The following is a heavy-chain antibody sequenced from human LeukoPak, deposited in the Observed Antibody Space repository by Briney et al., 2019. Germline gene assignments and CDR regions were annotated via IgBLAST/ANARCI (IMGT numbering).Heavy chain of an antibody. Sequence: SETLSLTCAVYGGSFSGYYWSWIRQPPGKGLEWIGEINHSGSTNYNPSLKSRVTISVDTSKNQFSLKLSSVTAADTAVYYCARVGLLGGYYFDYWGQGTLVTVSS. D-gene: IGHD7-27*01. CDR1: GGSFSGYY. CDR2: INHSGST. V-gene: IGHV4-34*01. J-gene: IGHJ4*02. CDR3: ARVGLLGGYYFDY.